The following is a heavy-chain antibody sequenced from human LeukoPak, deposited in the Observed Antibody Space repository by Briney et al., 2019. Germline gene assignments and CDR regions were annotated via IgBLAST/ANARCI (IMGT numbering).Heavy chain of an antibody. CDR2: ISSSSSYI. CDR1: GFTFSSYS. J-gene: IGHJ4*02. Sequence: PGGSLRLSCAASGFTFSSYSMNWVRQAPGKGLEWVSSISSSSSYIYYADSAKGRFTISRDNAKNSLYLQMNSLRAEDTAVYYCATDSSGYYSLDYWGQGTLVTVSS. D-gene: IGHD3-22*01. V-gene: IGHV3-21*01. CDR3: ATDSSGYYSLDY.